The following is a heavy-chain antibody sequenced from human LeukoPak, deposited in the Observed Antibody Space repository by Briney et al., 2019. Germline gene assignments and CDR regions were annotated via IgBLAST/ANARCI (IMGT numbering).Heavy chain of an antibody. J-gene: IGHJ4*02. CDR2: INPRTGDP. D-gene: IGHD3-9*01. Sequence: ASVKVSCKASGYTFTDYYVHWVRQAPGQGLEWMGWINPRTGDPHFAPKFQGRVAMTRDTSINTAYMHLSSLRFDDTAIYYCTRSQKLFDWLSPLDYWGQGTLVTVSS. CDR1: GYTFTDYY. CDR3: TRSQKLFDWLSPLDY. V-gene: IGHV1-2*02.